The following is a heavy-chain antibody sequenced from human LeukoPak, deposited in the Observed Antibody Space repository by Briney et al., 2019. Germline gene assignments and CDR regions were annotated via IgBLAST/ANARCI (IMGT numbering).Heavy chain of an antibody. CDR3: ARTIIAAAGPYYFDY. V-gene: IGHV3-30-3*01. D-gene: IGHD6-13*01. Sequence: RAGGSLRLSCAASGFTFSSYAMHWVRQAPGKGLEWVAVISYDGSNKYYADSVKGRFTISRDNSKNTLYLQMNGLRAEDTAVYYCARTIIAAAGPYYFDYWGQGTLVTVSS. J-gene: IGHJ4*02. CDR2: ISYDGSNK. CDR1: GFTFSSYA.